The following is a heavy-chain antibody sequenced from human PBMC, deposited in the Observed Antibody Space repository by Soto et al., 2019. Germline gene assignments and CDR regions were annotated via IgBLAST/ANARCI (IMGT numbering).Heavy chain of an antibody. V-gene: IGHV3-30*18. Sequence: GGSLRLSCAASGFTFSSYGMHWVRQAPGKGLEWVAVISYDGSNKYYADSVKGRFTISRDNSKNTLYLQMNSLRAEDTAVYYCAKSPPPGAFDIWGQGTMVTVSS. J-gene: IGHJ3*02. CDR1: GFTFSSYG. CDR2: ISYDGSNK. CDR3: AKSPPPGAFDI.